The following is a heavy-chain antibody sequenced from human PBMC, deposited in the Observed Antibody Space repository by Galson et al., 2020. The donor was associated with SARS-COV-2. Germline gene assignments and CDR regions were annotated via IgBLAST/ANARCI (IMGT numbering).Heavy chain of an antibody. CDR2: TRNKAKSNPT. V-gene: IGHV3-72*01. Sequence: GESLKIPCAASGFSFSYQYMDWVRQAPGKGLEWVGSTRNKAKSNPTEYAASVKGRFTIPRDDSKNSLYLQMNSLKTEDTAVYYWARGAAGAKGYLYGRDVWGQGTTVTVAS. CDR3: ARGAAGAKGYLYGRDV. CDR1: GFSFSYQY. D-gene: IGHD6-13*01. J-gene: IGHJ6*02.